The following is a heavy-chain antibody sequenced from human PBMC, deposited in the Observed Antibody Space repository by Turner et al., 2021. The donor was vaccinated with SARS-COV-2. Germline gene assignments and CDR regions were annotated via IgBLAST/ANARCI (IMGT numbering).Heavy chain of an antibody. V-gene: IGHV3-7*01. CDR1: GFMFTTFW. Sequence: EVQVVESGGGLVEPGGSLRLSCTASGFMFTTFWVNWVRQVPGKGLEWVANVNQDGGGWGCVDSVKGRFTLSRDNARNSFYLQMNSLRADDTAMYYCAIWTSSSENFWGQGTLVNVSS. J-gene: IGHJ4*02. D-gene: IGHD1-1*01. CDR3: AIWTSSSENF. CDR2: VNQDGGGW.